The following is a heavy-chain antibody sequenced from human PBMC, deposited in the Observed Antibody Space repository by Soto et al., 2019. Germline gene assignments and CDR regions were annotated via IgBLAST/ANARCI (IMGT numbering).Heavy chain of an antibody. V-gene: IGHV3-23*01. J-gene: IGHJ4*02. CDR2: ISGGDTT. CDR1: GFTFGSYA. D-gene: IGHD3-3*01. Sequence: EVQLLESGGGLVKPGGSLRLSCVASGFTFGSYAMSWVRQAPGQGLDWVSTISGGDTTQYAESVKGRFTIARDKAKNTLYLQMHTLRVEYTAVYYCAPGWDMATFWTDGGQGTLVTVSS. CDR3: APGWDMATFWTD.